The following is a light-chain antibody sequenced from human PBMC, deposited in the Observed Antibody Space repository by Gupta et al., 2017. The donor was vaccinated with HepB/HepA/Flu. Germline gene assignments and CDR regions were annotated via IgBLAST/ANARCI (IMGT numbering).Light chain of an antibody. J-gene: IGKJ3*01. CDR3: QQYNFYPLT. CDR2: NAS. V-gene: IGKV1-16*02. Sequence: DIKMTQSPSSLSASVGDRVTITCRASQGVNIYVSWFQQKPGKAPRSLIYNASSLQSGVPSKCSGSGSGTDFTLTISSLQPEDSATYYCQQYNFYPLTFGPGTKVDIK. CDR1: QGVNIY.